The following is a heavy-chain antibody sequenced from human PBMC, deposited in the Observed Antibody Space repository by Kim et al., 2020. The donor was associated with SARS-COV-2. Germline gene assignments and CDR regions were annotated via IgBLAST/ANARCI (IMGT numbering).Heavy chain of an antibody. CDR2: IHQSGDT. Sequence: SETLSLTCGLYGGSFNDFYWTWIRQSPGKGLEWIGDIHQSGDTKYNPSLGNRLTMSLDRTKNQFSLRLSSVTVADTALYYCARGAARSAPYYFLDVWDKG. J-gene: IGHJ6*03. CDR1: GGSFNDFY. D-gene: IGHD2-15*01. V-gene: IGHV4-34*01. CDR3: ARGAARSAPYYFLDV.